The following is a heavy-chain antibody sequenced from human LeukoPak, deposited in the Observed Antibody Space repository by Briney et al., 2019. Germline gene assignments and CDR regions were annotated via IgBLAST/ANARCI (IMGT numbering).Heavy chain of an antibody. CDR2: ISWNSGSI. CDR3: AKVGDSSGYYNPYFYY. D-gene: IGHD3-22*01. J-gene: IGHJ4*02. Sequence: PGGSLRLSCAASGYTFDDYAMHWVRQAPGKGLEWVSGISWNSGSIGYADSVKGRFTISRDNAKHSLYLQMNSLRAEDTALYYCAKVGDSSGYYNPYFYYWGQGTLVTVSS. V-gene: IGHV3-9*01. CDR1: GYTFDDYA.